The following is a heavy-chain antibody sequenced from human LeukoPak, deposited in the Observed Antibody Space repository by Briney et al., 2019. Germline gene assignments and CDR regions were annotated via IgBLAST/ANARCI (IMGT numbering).Heavy chain of an antibody. Sequence: SVKVSCKASGGTFSSYAISWVRQAPGQGPEWMGRIIPILGIANYAQKFQGRVTITADKSTSTAYMELSSLRSEDTAVYYCAGETPIAVARPYGMDVWGQGTTVTVSS. J-gene: IGHJ6*02. V-gene: IGHV1-69*04. D-gene: IGHD6-19*01. CDR1: GGTFSSYA. CDR2: IIPILGIA. CDR3: AGETPIAVARPYGMDV.